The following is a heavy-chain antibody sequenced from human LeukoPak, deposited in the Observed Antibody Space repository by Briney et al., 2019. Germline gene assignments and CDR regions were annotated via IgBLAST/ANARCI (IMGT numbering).Heavy chain of an antibody. D-gene: IGHD3-10*01. CDR2: VHHSGST. CDR1: GGSISSSYF. J-gene: IGHJ6*03. CDR3: ARQLYVSGSYYAPMDV. V-gene: IGHV4-39*01. Sequence: PSETLSLTCSVSGGSISSSYFWGWIRQPPGKGLEWIASVHHSGSTYYNPSLKSRLTISVDTSKNQFSLKMSSVTAADTAVYFCARQLYVSGSYYAPMDVWGKGTTVTISS.